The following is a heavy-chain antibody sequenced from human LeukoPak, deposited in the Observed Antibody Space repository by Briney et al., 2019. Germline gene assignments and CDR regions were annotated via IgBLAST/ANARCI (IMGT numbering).Heavy chain of an antibody. V-gene: IGHV7-4-1*02. CDR3: ARAYQPLGGLSFPDS. CDR1: GYTFTNYA. CDR2: INTNTGDP. D-gene: IGHD3-16*02. J-gene: IGHJ5*01. Sequence: ASVKVSCKASGYTFTNYAMNWVRQAPGQGLEWMGWINTNTGDPTYAQDFTGRFVFSVDTSVSTAYLQISSLKAEDTAVYYCARAYQPLGGLSFPDSWGQGTLVTVSS.